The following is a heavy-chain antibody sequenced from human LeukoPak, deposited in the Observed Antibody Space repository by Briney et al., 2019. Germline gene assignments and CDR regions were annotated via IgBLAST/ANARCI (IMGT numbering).Heavy chain of an antibody. CDR1: GFTFSSYW. V-gene: IGHV3-23*01. J-gene: IGHJ3*02. Sequence: GGSLRLSCAASGFTFSSYWMNWVRQAPGKGLEWVSAISSSGGSTYYADSMKGRFTISRDNSKNTLYLQMSSLRAEDTAVYYCAKPSSGYTSFHIWGQGTMVTVSS. CDR3: AKPSSGYTSFHI. CDR2: ISSSGGST. D-gene: IGHD3-22*01.